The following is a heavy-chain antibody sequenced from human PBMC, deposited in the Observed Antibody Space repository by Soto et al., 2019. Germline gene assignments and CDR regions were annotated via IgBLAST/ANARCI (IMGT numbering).Heavy chain of an antibody. CDR3: AIRMYSTRWYYLDY. J-gene: IGHJ4*02. D-gene: IGHD6-13*01. V-gene: IGHV3-23*01. CDR1: GFTVSSYA. CDR2: ISAST. Sequence: EMQLLESGGGLVQAGGSLRLSCAASGFTVSSYALNWVRQAPGKGLEWVSGISASTYYADSVKGRFSISRDTSKNTLYLQTNSLRAEDPAIYFCAIRMYSTRWYYLDYWGQGTLVTVSS.